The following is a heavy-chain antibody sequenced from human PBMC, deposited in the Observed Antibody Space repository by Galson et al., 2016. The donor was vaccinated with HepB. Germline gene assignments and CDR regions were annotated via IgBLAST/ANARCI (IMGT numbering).Heavy chain of an antibody. CDR1: GFTFSDYY. CDR3: VRSTFS. Sequence: SLRLSCAASGFTFSDYYMSWIRQAPGKGLECVAIIKEDGSYKDYADSVKGRFTISRVNAKNSVFLQMNSLRGEDTAVYYCVRSTFSWGQGTLVTVSS. V-gene: IGHV3-7*01. CDR2: IKEDGSYK. J-gene: IGHJ4*02.